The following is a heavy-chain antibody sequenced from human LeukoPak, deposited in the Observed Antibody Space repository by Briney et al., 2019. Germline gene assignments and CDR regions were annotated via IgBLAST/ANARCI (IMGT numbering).Heavy chain of an antibody. CDR3: AHRGVQLWYRAFDI. J-gene: IGHJ3*02. V-gene: IGHV1-24*01. CDR1: GYTLTELS. Sequence: ASVKVSCKVSGYTLTELSMHWVRQAPGKGLEWMGGFDPEDGETIYAQKFQGRVTMTEDTSTDTAYMELSSLRSEDTAVYYCAHRGVQLWYRAFDIWGQGTMVTVSS. CDR2: FDPEDGET. D-gene: IGHD5-18*01.